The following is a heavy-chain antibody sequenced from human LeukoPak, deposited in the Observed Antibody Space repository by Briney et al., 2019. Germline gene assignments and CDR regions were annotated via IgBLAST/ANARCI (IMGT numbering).Heavy chain of an antibody. V-gene: IGHV3-20*04. D-gene: IGHD1-1*01. J-gene: IGHJ5*02. CDR2: INWSGGRT. CDR1: GFTFDDYG. Sequence: GGSLRLSCAASGFTFDDYGMSWVRQAQGKGVEWVSGINWSGGRTDYADSVKGGLTISRENAKKSVYLQMNSLRAEDTALYYCARRATGTIFNWFDPWGQGTLVTVSS. CDR3: ARRATGTIFNWFDP.